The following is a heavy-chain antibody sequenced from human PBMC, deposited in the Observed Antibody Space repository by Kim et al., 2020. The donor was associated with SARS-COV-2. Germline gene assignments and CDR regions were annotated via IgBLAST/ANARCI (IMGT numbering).Heavy chain of an antibody. CDR3: ARGGITMVRGVIINALDY. D-gene: IGHD3-10*01. V-gene: IGHV4-34*01. J-gene: IGHJ4*02. CDR1: GGSFSGYY. Sequence: SETLSLTCAVYGGSFSGYYWSWIRQPPGKGLEWIGEINHSGSTNYNPSLKSRVTISVDTSKNQFSLKLSSVTAADTAVYYCARGGITMVRGVIINALDYWGQGTLVTVSS. CDR2: INHSGST.